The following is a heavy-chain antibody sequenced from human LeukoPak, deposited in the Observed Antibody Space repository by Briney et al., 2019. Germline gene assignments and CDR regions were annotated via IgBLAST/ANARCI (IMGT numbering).Heavy chain of an antibody. CDR1: GGSISSYY. D-gene: IGHD5-24*01. CDR2: IYYSGST. V-gene: IGHV4-59*01. Sequence: SETLSLTCTVSGGSISSYYWSWIRQPPGKGLEWIGYIYYSGSTNYNPSLKSRVTISVDTSKNQFSLKLCSVTAADTAVYYCARFPASGEMAYYFDYWGQGTLVTVSP. CDR3: ARFPASGEMAYYFDY. J-gene: IGHJ4*02.